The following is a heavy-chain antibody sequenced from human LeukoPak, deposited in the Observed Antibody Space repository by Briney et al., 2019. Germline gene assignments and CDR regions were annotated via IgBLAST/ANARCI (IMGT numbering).Heavy chain of an antibody. D-gene: IGHD6-19*01. V-gene: IGHV4-59*01. CDR2: IYYSGST. Sequence: SETLSLTCTVSGDSISSYYWSWIRQPPGKGLEWIGYIYYSGSTNYNPSLKSRVTISVDTSKNQFSLKLSSVTAADTAVYYCARGSSKPAGDAFDIWGQGTMVTVSS. J-gene: IGHJ3*02. CDR3: ARGSSKPAGDAFDI. CDR1: GDSISSYY.